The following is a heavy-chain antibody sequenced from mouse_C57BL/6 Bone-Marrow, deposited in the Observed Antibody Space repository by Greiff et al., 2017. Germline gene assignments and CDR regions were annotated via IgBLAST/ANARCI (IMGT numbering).Heavy chain of an antibody. CDR2: IYPRDGST. Sequence: VQGVESGPELVKPGASVKLSCKASGYTFTSYDINWVKQRPGQGLEWIGWIYPRDGSTKYNEKFKGKATLTVDTSSSTAYMELHSLTSEDSAVYFCARLEFDGSGGDWYFDVWGTGTTVTVSS. CDR3: ARLEFDGSGGDWYFDV. V-gene: IGHV1-85*01. D-gene: IGHD1-1*01. CDR1: GYTFTSYD. J-gene: IGHJ1*03.